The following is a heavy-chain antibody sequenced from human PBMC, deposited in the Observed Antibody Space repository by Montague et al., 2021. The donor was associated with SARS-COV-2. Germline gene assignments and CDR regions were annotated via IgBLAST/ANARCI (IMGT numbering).Heavy chain of an antibody. D-gene: IGHD5-18*01. J-gene: IGHJ4*02. CDR3: AKVGGYSYGLSDY. V-gene: IGHV3-23*01. CDR1: GFIFSSNA. CDR2: IGGGGRRT. Sequence: SLRLSFAASGFIFSSNAMSWVRQAPGKGLEWVSTIGGGGRRTYYADSVKGRFTNSRDNSKNTLYLQMNSLRAEDTAVYYCAKVGGYSYGLSDYWGQGTLVTVSS.